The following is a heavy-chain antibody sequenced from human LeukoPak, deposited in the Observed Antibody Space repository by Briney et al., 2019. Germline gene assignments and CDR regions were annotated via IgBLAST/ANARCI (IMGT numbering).Heavy chain of an antibody. V-gene: IGHV1-69*04. CDR2: IIPVLGIA. CDR3: ARSRGYSSGWFDY. D-gene: IGHD6-19*01. Sequence: VASVKVSCKASGGTFSSYGINWVRQAPGQGLEWIGRIIPVLGIANYAQKFQGRVTITADKSTSTSYMELSSLRSEDTAVYYCARSRGYSSGWFDYWGHGTLVTVSS. J-gene: IGHJ5*01. CDR1: GGTFSSYG.